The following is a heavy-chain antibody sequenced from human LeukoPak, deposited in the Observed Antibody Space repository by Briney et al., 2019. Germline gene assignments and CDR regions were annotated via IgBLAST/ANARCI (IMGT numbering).Heavy chain of an antibody. D-gene: IGHD2-21*02. CDR2: ISYDGSNK. CDR3: ARGAPIVVVTATPEFDY. CDR1: GFTFSSYA. V-gene: IGHV3-30*04. Sequence: GRSLRLSCAASGFTFSSYAMHWVRQAPGKGLEWVAVISYDGSNKYYADSVKGRFTISRDNSKNTLYLQMNSPRAEDTAVYYCARGAPIVVVTATPEFDYWGQGTLVTVSS. J-gene: IGHJ4*02.